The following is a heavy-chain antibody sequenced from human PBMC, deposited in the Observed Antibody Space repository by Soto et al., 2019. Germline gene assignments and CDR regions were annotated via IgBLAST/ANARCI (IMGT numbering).Heavy chain of an antibody. D-gene: IGHD2-15*01. Sequence: GASVKVSCKASGGTFSSYAISWVRQAPGQGLEWMGGIIPIFGTANYAQKFQGRVTITADESTSTAYMELSSLRSEDTAVYYCARDLGYCSGGSCYPSFDYWGQGTLVTVSS. CDR2: IIPIFGTA. J-gene: IGHJ4*02. CDR1: GGTFSSYA. V-gene: IGHV1-69*13. CDR3: ARDLGYCSGGSCYPSFDY.